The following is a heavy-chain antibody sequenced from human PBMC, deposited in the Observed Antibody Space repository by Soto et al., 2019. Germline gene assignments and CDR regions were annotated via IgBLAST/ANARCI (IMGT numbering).Heavy chain of an antibody. Sequence: GGSLRLSCAASGFTFSSYGMHWVRQAPGKGLEWVAVISYDGSNKYYADSVKGRFTISRDNSKNTLYLQMNSLRAEDTAVYYCAKTVVRSYYDILTGHPPYGMDVWGQGTTVTVSS. D-gene: IGHD3-9*01. J-gene: IGHJ6*02. CDR2: ISYDGSNK. V-gene: IGHV3-30*18. CDR1: GFTFSSYG. CDR3: AKTVVRSYYDILTGHPPYGMDV.